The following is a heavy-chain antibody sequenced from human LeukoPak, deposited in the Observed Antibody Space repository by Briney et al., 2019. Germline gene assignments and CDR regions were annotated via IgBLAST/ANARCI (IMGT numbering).Heavy chain of an antibody. D-gene: IGHD3-9*01. Sequence: GASVKVSCKASGGTLSSYAISWVRQAPGQGLEWMGGIIPIFGTANYAQKFQGRVTITADKSTSTAYMELSSLRSEDTAVYYCARGDYDILTGYYNPRVYWGQGTLVTVSS. J-gene: IGHJ4*02. CDR2: IIPIFGTA. V-gene: IGHV1-69*06. CDR3: ARGDYDILTGYYNPRVY. CDR1: GGTLSSYA.